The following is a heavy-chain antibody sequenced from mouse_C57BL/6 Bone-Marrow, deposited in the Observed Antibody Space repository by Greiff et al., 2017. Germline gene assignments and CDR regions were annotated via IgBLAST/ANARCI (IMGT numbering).Heavy chain of an antibody. J-gene: IGHJ4*01. CDR3: SLYYGSSWVGAIDY. D-gene: IGHD1-1*01. CDR2: IHPSDSDT. CDR1: GYTFTSYW. Sequence: QVQLQQPGAELVKPGASVKVSCKASGYTFTSYWMHWVKQRPGQGLEWIGRIHPSDSDTNYNPKFKGKGTLTVDKSSSTAYMQLISLTDEDSAVYYFSLYYGSSWVGAIDYWGQGTSVTVSS. V-gene: IGHV1-74*01.